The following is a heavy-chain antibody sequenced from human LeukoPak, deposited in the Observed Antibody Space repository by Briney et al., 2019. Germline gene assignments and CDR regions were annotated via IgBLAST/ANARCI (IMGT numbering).Heavy chain of an antibody. CDR1: GFTFSSYG. Sequence: GRSLRLSCAASGFTFSSYGMHWVRQAPGKGLEWVAVISYDGSNKYYADSVKGRFTISRDNAKNSLYLQMNSLRAEDTAVYYCARGKTTAFDPWGQGTLVTVSS. V-gene: IGHV3-30*03. J-gene: IGHJ5*02. CDR3: ARGKTTAFDP. CDR2: ISYDGSNK. D-gene: IGHD1-7*01.